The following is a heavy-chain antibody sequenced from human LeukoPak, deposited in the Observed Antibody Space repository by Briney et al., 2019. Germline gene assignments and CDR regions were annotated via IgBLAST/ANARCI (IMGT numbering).Heavy chain of an antibody. CDR2: IWYDGSNK. J-gene: IGHJ4*02. Sequence: GGSLRLSCAVSGFTFSSYGMYWVRQAPGKGLEWVAVIWYDGSNKYYADSVKGRFTISRDNSKNTLYLQMNSLRAEDTAVYYCARVQRDCSGGSCYNYWGQGTLVTVSS. CDR1: GFTFSSYG. D-gene: IGHD2-15*01. CDR3: ARVQRDCSGGSCYNY. V-gene: IGHV3-33*01.